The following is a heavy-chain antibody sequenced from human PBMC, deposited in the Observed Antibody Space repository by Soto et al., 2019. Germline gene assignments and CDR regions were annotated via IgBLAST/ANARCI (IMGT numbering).Heavy chain of an antibody. CDR3: ARALDTAMASKDNWFDP. Sequence: SETLSLTCTVSGGSISSYYWSWIRLPPGKGLEWIGYIYYSGSTNYNPFLKSRVTMSVDMSKNQFSLTLSSVTAEDTAVYYCARALDTAMASKDNWFDPWGQGTLVTVSS. V-gene: IGHV4-59*01. CDR2: IYYSGST. CDR1: GGSISSYY. D-gene: IGHD5-18*01. J-gene: IGHJ5*02.